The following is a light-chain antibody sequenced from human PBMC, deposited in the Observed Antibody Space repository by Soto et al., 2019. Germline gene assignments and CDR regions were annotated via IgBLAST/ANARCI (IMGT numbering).Light chain of an antibody. V-gene: IGKV3-15*01. CDR3: QQHYTYTWT. CDR1: QSVSSN. J-gene: IGKJ1*01. CDR2: GAS. Sequence: EIGMKQSPATLSVSPGERATLSCRASQSVSSNLAWYQQKPGQAPRLLMYGASTRATGIPARFGGSGSGTEFTLTISSLQPDDFATYYCQQHYTYTWTFGQGTKVDIK.